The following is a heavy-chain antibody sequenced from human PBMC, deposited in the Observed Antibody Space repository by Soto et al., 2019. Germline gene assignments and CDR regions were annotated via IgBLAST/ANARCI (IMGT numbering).Heavy chain of an antibody. D-gene: IGHD6-6*01. CDR2: ISSYNGNT. CDR3: ARDRPTASIRARDYYYAMDV. Sequence: QVQLLQSGAEVKKPGASVKVSCKASGYTFITYGISWVRQAPGQGLEWMGWISSYNGNTNYAQKLQGRVTMTTDTCTTTAYMELRSLRSDDTSVYYCARDRPTASIRARDYYYAMDVWGQGTKVTVSS. J-gene: IGHJ6*02. V-gene: IGHV1-18*01. CDR1: GYTFITYG.